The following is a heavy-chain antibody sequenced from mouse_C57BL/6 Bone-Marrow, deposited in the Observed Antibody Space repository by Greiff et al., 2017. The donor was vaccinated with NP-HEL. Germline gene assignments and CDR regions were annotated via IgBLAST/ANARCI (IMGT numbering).Heavy chain of an antibody. Sequence: QVQLQQPGAELVRPGTSVKLSCKASGYTFTSYWMHWVKQRPGQGLEWIGVIDPSDSYTNYNQKFKGKATLTVDTSSSTAYMQLSSLTSEDSAVYYCARLYYYGSRPYYFDYWGQGTTLTVSS. CDR3: ARLYYYGSRPYYFDY. J-gene: IGHJ2*01. CDR2: IDPSDSYT. V-gene: IGHV1-59*01. D-gene: IGHD1-1*01. CDR1: GYTFTSYW.